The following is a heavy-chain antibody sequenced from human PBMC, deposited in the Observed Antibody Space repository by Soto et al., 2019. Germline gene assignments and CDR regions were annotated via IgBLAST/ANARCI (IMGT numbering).Heavy chain of an antibody. CDR2: ISAYNGNT. CDR3: ARDHWEVPAAAPYNWFDP. D-gene: IGHD2-2*01. V-gene: IGHV1-18*01. Sequence: QVQLVQSGAEVKKPGASVKVSCKASGYTFTSYGISWVRQAPGQGLEWMGWISAYNGNTNYAKKLQGRVTMTTDTSTSTAYMELRSLRSDDTAVYYCARDHWEVPAAAPYNWFDPWGQGTLVTVSS. CDR1: GYTFTSYG. J-gene: IGHJ5*02.